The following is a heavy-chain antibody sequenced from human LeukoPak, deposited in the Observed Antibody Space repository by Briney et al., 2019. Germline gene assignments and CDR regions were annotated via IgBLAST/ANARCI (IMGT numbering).Heavy chain of an antibody. Sequence: ASVKVSCKASGGTFSDYVISWVRQAPGQGREWMGGISPLLGTSKYTQKFQDRVTITADESRSTSYMEVSGLKSEDTAMYYCATYDVLTGFEFWGQGTLVTVSS. V-gene: IGHV1-69*13. CDR3: ATYDVLTGFEF. D-gene: IGHD3-9*01. CDR2: ISPLLGTS. J-gene: IGHJ4*02. CDR1: GGTFSDYV.